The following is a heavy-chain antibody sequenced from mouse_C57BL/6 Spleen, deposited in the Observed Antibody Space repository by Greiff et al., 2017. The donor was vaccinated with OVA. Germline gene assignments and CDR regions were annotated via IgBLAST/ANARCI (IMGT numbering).Heavy chain of an antibody. CDR2: IYPGAGDT. V-gene: IGHV1-82*01. J-gene: IGHJ1*03. Sequence: QVQLQQSGPELVKPGASVKISCKASGYAFSSSWMNWVKQRPGKGLEWIGRIYPGAGDTNYNGKFKGKATLTADKSSSTAYMQLSSLTSEDSAVYFCAREGYYGSSFNGYFDVWGTGTTVTVSS. CDR3: AREGYYGSSFNGYFDV. CDR1: GYAFSSSW. D-gene: IGHD1-1*01.